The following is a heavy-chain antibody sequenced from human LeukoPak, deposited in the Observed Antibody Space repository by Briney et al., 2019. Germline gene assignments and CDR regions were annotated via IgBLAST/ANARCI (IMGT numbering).Heavy chain of an antibody. V-gene: IGHV1-69*04. D-gene: IGHD7-27*01. CDR3: ASETGAKYYYYGMDV. Sequence: SVKVSCKASGGTFSSYAISWVRQAPGQGLEWMGRIIPILGIANYAQKFQGRVTITADKSTSTAYMELSSLRSEDTAVYYCASETGAKYYYYGMDVWGQGTTVTVSS. CDR1: GGTFSSYA. J-gene: IGHJ6*02. CDR2: IIPILGIA.